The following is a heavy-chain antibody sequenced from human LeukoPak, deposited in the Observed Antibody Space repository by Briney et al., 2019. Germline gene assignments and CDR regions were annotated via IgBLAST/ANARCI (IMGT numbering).Heavy chain of an antibody. Sequence: PSETLSLTCTVSGGSISSYYWSWIRQPPGKGLEWIGYIYYSGSTNYNPSLKSRVTISVDTSKNQFSLKLSSVTAADTAVYYCASYYDASSTFDYWGQGTLVTVSS. CDR3: ASYYDASSTFDY. D-gene: IGHD3-22*01. CDR2: IYYSGST. V-gene: IGHV4-59*01. J-gene: IGHJ4*02. CDR1: GGSISSYY.